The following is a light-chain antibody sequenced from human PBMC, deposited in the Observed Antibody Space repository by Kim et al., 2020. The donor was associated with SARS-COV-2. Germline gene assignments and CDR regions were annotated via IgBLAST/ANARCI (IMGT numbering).Light chain of an antibody. CDR3: QQYGSSPVYT. Sequence: EIVLTQSPGTLSLSPGERATLSCRASQSVSSSYLAWYQQKPGQAPRLLIYGASSRATGIPDRFSGSGSGTDFTLTISRLEPEDFAVYYCQQYGSSPVYTFGQGTSWRS. CDR1: QSVSSSY. CDR2: GAS. J-gene: IGKJ2*01. V-gene: IGKV3-20*01.